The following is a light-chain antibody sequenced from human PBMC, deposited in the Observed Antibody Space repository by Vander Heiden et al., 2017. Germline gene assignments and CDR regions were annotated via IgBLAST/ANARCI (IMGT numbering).Light chain of an antibody. V-gene: IGLV3-10*01. CDR1: ALPKKY. CDR3: FATGV. J-gene: IGLJ3*02. Sequence: SYELSQPPSVSVSPGQTARITCPGDALPKKYVYWYQQKSGQAPVLVIFEDSKRPSGIPERLSGSSSGTTATLSISGAQVEDEADYYCFATGVFGGGTKLSVL. CDR2: EDS.